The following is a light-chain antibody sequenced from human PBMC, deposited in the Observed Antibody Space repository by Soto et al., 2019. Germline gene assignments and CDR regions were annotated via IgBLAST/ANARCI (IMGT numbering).Light chain of an antibody. CDR1: QTVSTF. V-gene: IGKV1-39*01. Sequence: DIQMTQSPSSLSASVGDRVTITCRTSQTVSTFLNWYQQKPGKAPKLLIYAASSLQSGVPSRFSGTGSGTGFTLTISSLQPEDVATYFCQQSYFTPLTFGQGTKVEIK. CDR3: QQSYFTPLT. J-gene: IGKJ1*01. CDR2: AAS.